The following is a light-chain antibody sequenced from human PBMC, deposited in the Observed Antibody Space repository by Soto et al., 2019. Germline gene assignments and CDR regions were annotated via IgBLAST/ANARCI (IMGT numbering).Light chain of an antibody. J-gene: IGLJ3*02. V-gene: IGLV2-14*01. Sequence: QSALTQPASVSGSPGQSITISCTGTSNDIGLYNYVSWYQQHPGKAPKLVIYEVTYRPSGVSDRFSGSKSDNTASLTISGLKAEDEAAYYCSSYTRSRTWVFGGGTKLTVL. CDR3: SSYTRSRTWV. CDR2: EVT. CDR1: SNDIGLYNY.